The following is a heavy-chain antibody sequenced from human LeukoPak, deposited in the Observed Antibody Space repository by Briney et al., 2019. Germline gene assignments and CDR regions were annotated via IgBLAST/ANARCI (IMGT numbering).Heavy chain of an antibody. D-gene: IGHD1-1*01. Sequence: KPSETLSLTCTVSGDSITSYYWNWVRQSPEKGLEWIGYIHHTGKNYYNPSLKSRITMSVDTSKSQFFPKLSSVTAADTAVYYCAKWHERLLAFDSWGQGTLVTVSS. V-gene: IGHV4-59*01. J-gene: IGHJ4*02. CDR3: AKWHERLLAFDS. CDR2: IHHTGKN. CDR1: GDSITSYY.